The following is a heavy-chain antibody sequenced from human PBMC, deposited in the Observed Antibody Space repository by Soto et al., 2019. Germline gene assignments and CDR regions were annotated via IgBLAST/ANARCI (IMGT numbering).Heavy chain of an antibody. V-gene: IGHV5-51*01. CDR3: AASIFYYGMDV. Sequence: PXESVKISCKGFGYTFTNYWIGWVRQIPGKGPEWMGIIYPGDSDTKYNPSFQGQVTISADKSITTTYLQWSSLKASDTAIYYCAASIFYYGMDVWGQGTTVTVSS. CDR2: IYPGDSDT. CDR1: GYTFTNYW. J-gene: IGHJ6*02.